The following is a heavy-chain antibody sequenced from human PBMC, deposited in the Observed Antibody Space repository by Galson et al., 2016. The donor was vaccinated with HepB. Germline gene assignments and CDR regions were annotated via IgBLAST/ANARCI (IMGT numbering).Heavy chain of an antibody. V-gene: IGHV1-2*02. Sequence: SVKVSCKASGYTFTAHYIHWVRQAPGQGLEWMGWIAPTTGGTVSAQKFQGRVTMTRDTSVNTAYMEVNSLGSDDTAIYSCAMDPLYQRRGNWFDTWGQGTLVTVSS. CDR2: IAPTTGGT. CDR3: AMDPLYQRRGNWFDT. CDR1: GYTFTAHY. J-gene: IGHJ5*02. D-gene: IGHD2-2*01.